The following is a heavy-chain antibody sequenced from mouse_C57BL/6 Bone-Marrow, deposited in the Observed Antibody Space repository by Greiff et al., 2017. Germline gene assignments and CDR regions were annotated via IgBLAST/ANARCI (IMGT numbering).Heavy chain of an antibody. CDR2: IRSKSNNYAT. CDR3: VCYHYAMDY. CDR1: GFSFNTYA. V-gene: IGHV10-1*01. Sequence: EVQVVESGGGSVQPKGSLKLSCAASGFSFNTYAMNWVRQAPGKGLEWVARIRSKSNNYATYYADSVKDRFTISRDDSESMLYLQMNNVKTEDTAMYYCVCYHYAMDYWGQGTSVTVSS. J-gene: IGHJ4*01. D-gene: IGHD1-1*01.